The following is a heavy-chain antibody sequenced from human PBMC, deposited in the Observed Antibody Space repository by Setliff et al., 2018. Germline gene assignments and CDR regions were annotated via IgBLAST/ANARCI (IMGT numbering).Heavy chain of an antibody. CDR2: INLHSGGT. J-gene: IGHJ4*02. CDR1: GFTFTDHY. CDR3: ARGRIGSTWPGDY. Sequence: WASVKVSCKASGFTFTDHYMHWVRQAPGQGPEWMGWINLHSGGTNYAQKFQDRVTMTSDTSITTAYLELSSLTSDDRAIYYCARGRIGSTWPGDYWGQGTPVTVSS. D-gene: IGHD2-15*01. V-gene: IGHV1-2*02.